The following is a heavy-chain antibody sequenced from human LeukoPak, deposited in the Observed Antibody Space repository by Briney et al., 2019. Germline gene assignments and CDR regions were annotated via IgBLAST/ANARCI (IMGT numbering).Heavy chain of an antibody. CDR1: GFTFSNYW. J-gene: IGHJ4*02. Sequence: GGSLRLSCAASGFTFSNYWMSWVRQAPGKGLEWVATIKLDGSEKYYVDSVKGRFTISRDNARESLYLQMKSLRAEDTAVYYCARNKGGFDSWGQGTLVTVSS. D-gene: IGHD1/OR15-1a*01. V-gene: IGHV3-7*01. CDR2: IKLDGSEK. CDR3: ARNKGGFDS.